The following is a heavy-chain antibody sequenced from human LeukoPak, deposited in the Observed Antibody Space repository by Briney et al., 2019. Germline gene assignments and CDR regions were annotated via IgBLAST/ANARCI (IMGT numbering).Heavy chain of an antibody. V-gene: IGHV1-8*01. CDR3: VAPDR. Sequence: ASVKVSCKASGYTFSSFDINWVRQAPGQGLEWMGWMNPNSGNSGFAQKFQGSVIMTRNTSIATAYMEVTNLRFDDTAVYYCVAPDRWGQGTLVTVSS. CDR1: GYTFSSFD. CDR2: MNPNSGNS. J-gene: IGHJ1*01. D-gene: IGHD3-22*01.